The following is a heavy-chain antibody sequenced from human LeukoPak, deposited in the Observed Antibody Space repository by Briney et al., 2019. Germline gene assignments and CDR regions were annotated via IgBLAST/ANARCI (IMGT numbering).Heavy chain of an antibody. CDR1: GGSISSYY. Sequence: SETLSLTCTVSGGSISSYYWSWIRQPPGKGLEWIGCIYYSGSTNYNPSPKSRVTISVDTSKNQFSLKLSSVTAADTAVYYCARHGRNYYDSSGYYLEAFDIWGQGTMVTVSS. CDR2: IYYSGST. V-gene: IGHV4-59*08. J-gene: IGHJ3*02. D-gene: IGHD3-22*01. CDR3: ARHGRNYYDSSGYYLEAFDI.